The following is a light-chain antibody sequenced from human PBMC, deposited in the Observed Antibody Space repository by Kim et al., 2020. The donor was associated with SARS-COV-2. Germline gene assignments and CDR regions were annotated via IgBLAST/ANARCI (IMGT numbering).Light chain of an antibody. V-gene: IGLV1-40*01. J-gene: IGLJ2*01. CDR1: SSNIGAGYD. CDR2: DTT. CDR3: QSYDSSLSEV. Sequence: QPVLTQPPSVSGAQGQRVTISCTGSSSNIGAGYDVHWYQQLPGTAPKLLIYDTTNRPSGVPDRFSGSRSGSSASLAITGLRAEDEGDYYCQSYDSSLSEVFGGGTQLTVL.